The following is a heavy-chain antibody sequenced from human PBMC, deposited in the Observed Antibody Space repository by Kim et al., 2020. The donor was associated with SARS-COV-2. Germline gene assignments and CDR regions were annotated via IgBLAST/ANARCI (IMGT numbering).Heavy chain of an antibody. CDR3: ARARGAYYDILTGYSGRYFDY. Sequence: SETLSLTCAVYGGSFSGYYWSWIRQPPGKGLEWIGEINHSGSTNYNPSLKSRVTISVDTSKNQFSLKLSSVTAADTAVYYCARARGAYYDILTGYSGRYFDYWGQGTLVTVSS. CDR2: INHSGST. CDR1: GGSFSGYY. D-gene: IGHD3-9*01. V-gene: IGHV4-34*01. J-gene: IGHJ4*02.